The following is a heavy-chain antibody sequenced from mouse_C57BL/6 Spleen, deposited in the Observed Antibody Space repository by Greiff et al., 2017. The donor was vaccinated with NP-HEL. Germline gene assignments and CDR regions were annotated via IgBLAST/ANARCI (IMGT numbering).Heavy chain of an antibody. CDR3: TTGTDYDGFAY. Sequence: EVKLQESGAELVRPGASVKLSCTASGFNIKDDYMHWVKQRPEQGLEWIGWIDPENGDTEYASKFQGKATITADTSSNTAYLQLSSLTSEDTAVYYCTTGTDYDGFAYWGQGTLVTVSA. V-gene: IGHV14-4*01. J-gene: IGHJ3*01. D-gene: IGHD2-4*01. CDR1: GFNIKDDY. CDR2: IDPENGDT.